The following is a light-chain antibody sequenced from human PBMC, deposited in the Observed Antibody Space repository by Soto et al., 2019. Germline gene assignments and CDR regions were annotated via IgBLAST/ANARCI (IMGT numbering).Light chain of an antibody. J-gene: IGKJ5*01. V-gene: IGKV1-5*01. Sequence: DIQMTQSPSTLSASVGDRVTITCRVSQSISDWLAWYQQKPGKAPKLLIYDASSLESGVPSRFSGSGSGTEFTLTISSLQPDDFATYYCQQYNSYSPFGQGTRLEIK. CDR2: DAS. CDR1: QSISDW. CDR3: QQYNSYSP.